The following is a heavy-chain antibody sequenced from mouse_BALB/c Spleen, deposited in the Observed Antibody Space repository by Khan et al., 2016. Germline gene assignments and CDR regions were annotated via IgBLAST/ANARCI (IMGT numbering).Heavy chain of an antibody. CDR1: GFSLTGYG. D-gene: IGHD4-1*01. J-gene: IGHJ4*01. CDR2: IWGDGST. Sequence: VQLQESGPGLVAPSQSLSITCTVSGFSLTGYGVNWVRQPPGKGLEWLGMIWGDGSTDYNSALKSRLSISKDNSKSQVFLKMNSLQTDDTARYXGARELGHYAMDDWGQGTAVTVSS. V-gene: IGHV2-6-7*01. CDR3: ARELGHYAMDD.